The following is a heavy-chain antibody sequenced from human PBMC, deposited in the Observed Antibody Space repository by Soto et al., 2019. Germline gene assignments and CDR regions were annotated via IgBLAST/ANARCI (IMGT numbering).Heavy chain of an antibody. Sequence: GGSLRLSCAASGFTFSSYWMSWVRQAPGKGLEWVANIKQDGSEKNYVDSVKGRFNISRDNAKNSLYLQMNSLRAEDTAVYYCARDRSGYDYRNYYYYYYMDVWGKGTTVTVSS. CDR2: IKQDGSEK. V-gene: IGHV3-7*01. J-gene: IGHJ6*03. CDR3: ARDRSGYDYRNYYYYYYMDV. D-gene: IGHD5-12*01. CDR1: GFTFSSYW.